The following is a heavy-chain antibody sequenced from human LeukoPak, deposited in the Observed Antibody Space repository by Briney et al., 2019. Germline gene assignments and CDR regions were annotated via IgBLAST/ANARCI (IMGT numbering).Heavy chain of an antibody. CDR3: AKAPPYSSSWSYFDY. J-gene: IGHJ4*02. D-gene: IGHD6-13*01. CDR1: GFTFSSYG. Sequence: PGGSLRPSCVASGFTFSSYGMHWVRQAPGKGLEWVAVISYDGSNKYYADSVKGRFTISRDNSKNTLYLQMNSLRAEDTAVYYCAKAPPYSSSWSYFDYWGQGTLVTVSS. V-gene: IGHV3-30*18. CDR2: ISYDGSNK.